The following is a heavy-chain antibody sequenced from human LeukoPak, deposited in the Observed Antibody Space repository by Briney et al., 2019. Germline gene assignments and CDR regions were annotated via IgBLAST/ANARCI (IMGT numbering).Heavy chain of an antibody. CDR1: GGSISSYY. D-gene: IGHD4/OR15-4a*01. CDR2: INHSGST. V-gene: IGHV4-34*01. J-gene: IGHJ5*02. CDR3: AGRDYGYGS. Sequence: SETLSLTCTVSGGSISSYYWSWIRQPPGKGLEWIGEINHSGSTNYNPSLKSRVTISVDTSKSQFSLKLTSVTAADTAVYYCAGRDYGYGSWGQGTLVTVSS.